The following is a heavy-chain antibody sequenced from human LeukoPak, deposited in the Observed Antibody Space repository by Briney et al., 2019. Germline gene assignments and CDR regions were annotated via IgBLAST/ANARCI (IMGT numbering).Heavy chain of an antibody. CDR2: IIPIFGTA. D-gene: IGHD3-10*01. CDR3: ARDGVASYGSGNRRFDP. CDR1: GGTFSSYA. V-gene: IGHV1-69*13. Sequence: GASVKVSCKASGGTFSSYAISWVRQAPGQGLEWMGGIIPIFGTANYAQKFQGRVTITADESTSTAYMELSSLRSEDTAVYYCARDGVASYGSGNRRFDPWGQGTLVTVSS. J-gene: IGHJ5*02.